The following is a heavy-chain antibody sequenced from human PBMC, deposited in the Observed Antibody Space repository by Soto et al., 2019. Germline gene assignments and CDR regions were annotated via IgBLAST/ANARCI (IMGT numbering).Heavy chain of an antibody. J-gene: IGHJ5*02. Sequence: PSETLSLTCSVSGGSISSYYWSWIRQPPGKGLEWIGYISYSGSTKYNPSLKSRVTVLKDRSQNQFSLKLTSVTAADTAVYYCVRGSDWFYXWGQGTLVTVSX. CDR2: ISYSGST. CDR3: VRGSDWFYX. CDR1: GGSISSYY. V-gene: IGHV4-59*01.